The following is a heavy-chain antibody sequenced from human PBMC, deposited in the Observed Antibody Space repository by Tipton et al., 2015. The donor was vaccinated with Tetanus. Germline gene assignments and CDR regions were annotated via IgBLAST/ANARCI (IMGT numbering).Heavy chain of an antibody. J-gene: IGHJ4*02. D-gene: IGHD6-6*01. V-gene: IGHV4-39*07. CDR2: IYSYSGSI. Sequence: GLVKPSETLSLTCTVSGGSISSGTYHWNWIRQPPGKGLEWIGSIYSYSGSIFENPSLKSRVTISVDSSKNHLSLNLTTVTAADTAVYYCARALKQLVRVGDYWGQGTLVTVSS. CDR3: ARALKQLVRVGDY. CDR1: GGSISSGTYH.